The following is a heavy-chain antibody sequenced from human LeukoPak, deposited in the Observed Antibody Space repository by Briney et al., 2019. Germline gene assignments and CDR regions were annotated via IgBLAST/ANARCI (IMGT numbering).Heavy chain of an antibody. CDR3: ARDLVVVGSSFSYGMDV. J-gene: IGHJ6*02. D-gene: IGHD2-15*01. V-gene: IGHV3-7*01. CDR1: GFSISAYW. Sequence: GGSLRLSCAASGFSISAYWMSWVRQAPGKGLEWVANINQDGSDKYSVDSVKGRFTISGDNAKNSLYLEMNSLRAADTAVYYCARDLVVVGSSFSYGMDVWGQGTTVTVSS. CDR2: INQDGSDK.